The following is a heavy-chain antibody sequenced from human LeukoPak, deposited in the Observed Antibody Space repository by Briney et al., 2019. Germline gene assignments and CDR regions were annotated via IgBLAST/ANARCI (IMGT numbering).Heavy chain of an antibody. Sequence: ASVKVSCKASGYTFTSYGISWVRQAPGQGLEWMGWISAYNGNTNYAQKLQGRVTMTTDTSTSTAYMELRSLRSDDTAVYYCAICSGGSSYYGMDVWGQGTTVTVSS. CDR2: ISAYNGNT. D-gene: IGHD2-15*01. V-gene: IGHV1-18*01. CDR3: AICSGGSSYYGMDV. CDR1: GYTFTSYG. J-gene: IGHJ6*02.